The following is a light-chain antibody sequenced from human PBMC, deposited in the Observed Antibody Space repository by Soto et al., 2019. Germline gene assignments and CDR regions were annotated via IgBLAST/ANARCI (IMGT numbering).Light chain of an antibody. V-gene: IGKV1-17*01. CDR2: AAS. CDR3: LQHNSYPLT. Sequence: DIQMTQSPSSLSASVGDRVTITCRASQSISSCLNWYQQKPGKAPKRLIYAASSLQSGVPSRFSGSGSGTEFTLTISSLQPEDFATYYCLQHNSYPLTFGGGTKVDIK. CDR1: QSISSC. J-gene: IGKJ4*01.